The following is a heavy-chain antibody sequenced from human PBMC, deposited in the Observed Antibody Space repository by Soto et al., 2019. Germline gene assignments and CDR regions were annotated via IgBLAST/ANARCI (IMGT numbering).Heavy chain of an antibody. J-gene: IGHJ5*02. CDR1: GFTLSTYW. D-gene: IGHD2-15*01. CDR2: ISSGGTYT. CDR3: ARTFVDGMAGFGP. Sequence: PVGSLRLSCAASGFTLSTYWMHWVLQVPGKGLVWVSRISSGGTYTNYADSVKGRFTISRDSARNTLFLQMNYLTGEDTAVYYCARTFVDGMAGFGPWGQGTLVTVSS. V-gene: IGHV3-74*01.